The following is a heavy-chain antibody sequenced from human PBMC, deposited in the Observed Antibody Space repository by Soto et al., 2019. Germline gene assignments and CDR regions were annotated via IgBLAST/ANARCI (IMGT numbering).Heavy chain of an antibody. CDR2: IYWDDDK. J-gene: IGHJ5*02. V-gene: IGHV2-5*02. Sequence: KSGPTLVNPTQTLTLTCTFSGFSLSTSGVGVGWIRQPPGKALEWLALIYWDDDKRYSPSLKSRLTITKDTSKNQVVLTMTNMDPVDTATYYCAHSPTPIVVVPAALNWFDPWGQGTLVTVSS. D-gene: IGHD2-2*01. CDR1: GFSLSTSGVG. CDR3: AHSPTPIVVVPAALNWFDP.